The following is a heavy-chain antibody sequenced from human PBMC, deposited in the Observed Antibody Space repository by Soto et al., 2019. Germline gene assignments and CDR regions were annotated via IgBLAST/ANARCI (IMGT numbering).Heavy chain of an antibody. D-gene: IGHD6-13*01. CDR3: ARILSSSWYFWFDP. CDR2: IYWDDDK. Sequence: QITLKESGPTLVKPTQTLTLTCTFSGFSLSTSGVGVGWIRQPPGKALEWLALIYWDDDKRYSPSLKSRLTITKDTSKNQVVLTMTNMDPVETATYYCARILSSSWYFWFDPWGQGTLVTVSS. V-gene: IGHV2-5*02. CDR1: GFSLSTSGVG. J-gene: IGHJ5*02.